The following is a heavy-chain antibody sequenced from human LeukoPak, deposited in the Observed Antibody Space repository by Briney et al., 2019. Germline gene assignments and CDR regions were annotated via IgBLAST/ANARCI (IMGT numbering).Heavy chain of an antibody. CDR3: ARHRGIAARPSYFDY. CDR2: IYPGDSDT. CDR1: GSIFTSYW. V-gene: IGHV5-51*01. Sequence: GASLKISCKGSGSIFTSYWIGWVRQLPGKGLEWMGIIYPGDSDTRYSPSFQGQVTISADKSISTAYLQWSSLKASDTAMYYCARHRGIAARPSYFDYWGQGTLVTVSS. J-gene: IGHJ4*02. D-gene: IGHD6-6*01.